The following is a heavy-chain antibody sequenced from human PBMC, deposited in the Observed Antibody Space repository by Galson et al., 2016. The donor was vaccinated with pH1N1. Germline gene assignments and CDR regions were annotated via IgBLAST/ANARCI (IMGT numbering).Heavy chain of an antibody. V-gene: IGHV1-69*05. CDR2: IMPIFDKP. Sequence: SVKVSCKASGDIFINYPISWVRQAPGQGLEWMGGIMPIFDKPTYAQKFQGRVTITTDKSTSTPYMVLSSLRSEDTAVYYCAGGGGTYYQTYWYFNLGGRGTLVTVSS. D-gene: IGHD3-22*01. CDR1: GDIFINYP. CDR3: AGGGGTYYQTYWYFNL. J-gene: IGHJ2*01.